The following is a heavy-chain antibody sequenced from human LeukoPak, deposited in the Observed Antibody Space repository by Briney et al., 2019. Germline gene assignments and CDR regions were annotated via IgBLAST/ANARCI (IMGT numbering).Heavy chain of an antibody. Sequence: ASVKVSCKASGYIFTAYYMHWVRQAPGQGLEWMGWISPNSGDTNYAQKFQGRVTMTRDTSITTVYMELSGLRSDDTAVYYCAKDARSGSYDNVGWFDPWGQGTLVTVSS. CDR1: GYIFTAYY. CDR2: ISPNSGDT. V-gene: IGHV1-2*02. J-gene: IGHJ5*02. CDR3: AKDARSGSYDNVGWFDP. D-gene: IGHD3-10*01.